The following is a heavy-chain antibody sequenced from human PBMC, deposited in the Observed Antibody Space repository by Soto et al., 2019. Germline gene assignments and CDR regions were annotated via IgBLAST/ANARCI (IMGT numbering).Heavy chain of an antibody. CDR2: LYSSGKT. J-gene: IGHJ4*02. Sequence: SETLSLTCTVSGGSVRSSGYYWAWIRQPPGKGLEWIGSLYSSGKTYRNPSLKSRVTMYDDTSKNQLSLRLSSVTAADTAVYYCARVILAFTETFDYWGQGHLVTVSS. CDR1: GGSVRSSGYY. V-gene: IGHV4-39*01. CDR3: ARVILAFTETFDY. D-gene: IGHD3-16*02.